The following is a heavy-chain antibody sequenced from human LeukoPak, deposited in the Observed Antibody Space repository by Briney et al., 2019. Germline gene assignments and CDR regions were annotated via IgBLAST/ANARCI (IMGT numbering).Heavy chain of an antibody. CDR2: ISGSGGST. D-gene: IGHD4-17*01. J-gene: IGHJ5*02. V-gene: IGHV3-23*01. CDR3: AKDPTVTTGFDP. CDR1: GFTFSSYG. Sequence: GGTLRLSCAASGFTFSSYGMSWVRQAPGKGLEWVSAISGSGGSTYYADSVKGRFTISRDNSKNTLYLQMNSLRAEDTAVYYCAKDPTVTTGFDPWGQGTLVTVSS.